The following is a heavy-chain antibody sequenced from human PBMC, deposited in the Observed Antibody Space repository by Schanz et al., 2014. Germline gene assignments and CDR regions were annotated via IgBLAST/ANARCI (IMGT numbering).Heavy chain of an antibody. CDR2: INAHTGNT. CDR1: GYTFTSYG. CDR3: ATGPHIVVAFDY. D-gene: IGHD2-21*01. Sequence: QGQLVQSGAEVKKPGASVKVSCKASGYTFTSYGITWVRQAPGQGPELMGCINAHTGNTQYAQKFQGRVNMTEDSSTDTAYMERRSLTSEDTAVYYCATGPHIVVAFDYWGQGTLVTVSS. V-gene: IGHV1-18*01. J-gene: IGHJ4*02.